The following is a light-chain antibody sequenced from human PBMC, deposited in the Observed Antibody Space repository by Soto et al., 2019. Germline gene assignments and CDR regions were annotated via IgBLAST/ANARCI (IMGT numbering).Light chain of an antibody. CDR2: GVT. Sequence: QSVLTQPASVSGSPGQSITISCTGTSSDVGGYNYVSWYQQHPGIAPKLLIYGVTNRPSGLSTRFSGSKSGNTASLTISGLQAEDEADYHCSSYTSASTLLYLFGTGTKVTVL. J-gene: IGLJ1*01. CDR3: SSYTSASTLLYL. V-gene: IGLV2-14*01. CDR1: SSDVGGYNY.